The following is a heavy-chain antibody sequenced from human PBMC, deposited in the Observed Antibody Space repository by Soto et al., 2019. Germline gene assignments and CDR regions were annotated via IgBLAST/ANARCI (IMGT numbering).Heavy chain of an antibody. D-gene: IGHD1-20*01. CDR3: ARERPNNWNYFDY. V-gene: IGHV3-21*01. J-gene: IGHJ4*02. Sequence: ASVKVSCAASGFTFSSYSMNWVRQAPGKGLEWVSSISSSSSYIYYADSVKGRFTISRDNAKNSLYLQMNSLRAEDTAVYYCARERPNNWNYFDYWGQGTLVTV. CDR2: ISSSSSYI. CDR1: GFTFSSYS.